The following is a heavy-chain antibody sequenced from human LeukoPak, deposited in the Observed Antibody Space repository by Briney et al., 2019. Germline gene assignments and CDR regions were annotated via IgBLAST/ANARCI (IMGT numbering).Heavy chain of an antibody. CDR2: IYYSGST. Sequence: SETLSLTCTVSGGSISSYYWSWIRQPPGKGLEWIGYIYYSGSTNYNPSLKSRVTISVDTSKNQFSLKLSSVTAADTAVYYCARHDYGYYFDYWGQGTLVTVSS. D-gene: IGHD3-3*01. V-gene: IGHV4-59*08. J-gene: IGHJ4*02. CDR1: GGSISSYY. CDR3: ARHDYGYYFDY.